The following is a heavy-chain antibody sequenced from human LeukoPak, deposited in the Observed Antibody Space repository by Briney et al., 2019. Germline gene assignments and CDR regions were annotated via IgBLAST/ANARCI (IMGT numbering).Heavy chain of an antibody. CDR2: IYHDGGT. D-gene: IGHD3-22*01. J-gene: IGHJ4*02. CDR3: ARDGGVTMIVD. V-gene: IGHV4-30-2*01. Sequence: SETLSLTCTVSGDSINSDAYSWSWIRQPPGKALEWIGYIYHDGGTYYNPSLKSRVTISVDRSKIQFSLKLRSVTAADTAVYYCARDGGVTMIVDWGQGTLVTVSS. CDR1: GDSINSDAYS.